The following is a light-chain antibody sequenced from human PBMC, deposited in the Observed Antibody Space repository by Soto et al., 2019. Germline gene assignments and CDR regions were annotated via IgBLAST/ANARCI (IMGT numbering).Light chain of an antibody. V-gene: IGKV3-15*01. CDR1: QSISSD. J-gene: IGKJ2*02. Sequence: EIVMTQSPATLSVSPGESATLSCRASQSISSDLVWYQQKPGQPPRLLIYGASTRSTGVPARFTGSGSGSDWTHSTSGLQCEEFAVYYCHQGQNWRRTFGQGTRLEI. CDR3: HQGQNWRRT. CDR2: GAS.